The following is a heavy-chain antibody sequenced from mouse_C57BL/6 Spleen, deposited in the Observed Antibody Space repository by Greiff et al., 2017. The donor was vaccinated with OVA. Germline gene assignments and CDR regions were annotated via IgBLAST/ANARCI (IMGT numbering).Heavy chain of an antibody. J-gene: IGHJ1*03. V-gene: IGHV5-6*01. D-gene: IGHD1-1*01. CDR2: ISSGGSYT. CDR3: ARHDGSSYGYFDF. CDR1: GFTFSSYG. Sequence: EVKLVESGGDLVKPGGSLKLSCAASGFTFSSYGMSWVRQTPDKRLEWVATISSGGSYTYYPDSVKGRFTISRDNAKNTLYLQMSSLKSEDTAMYYCARHDGSSYGYFDFWGTGTTVTVSS.